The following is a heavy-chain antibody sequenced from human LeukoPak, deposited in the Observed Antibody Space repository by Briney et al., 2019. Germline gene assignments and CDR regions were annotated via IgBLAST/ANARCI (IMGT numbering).Heavy chain of an antibody. CDR2: ISVSGNT. D-gene: IGHD2-15*01. J-gene: IGHJ4*02. V-gene: IGHV3-23*01. CDR3: AKAPVTTCSGAYCYPFDY. CDR1: GLSLNNYA. Sequence: PGGSLRLSCTASGLSLNNYAMSWVRQGPGKGLEWVSAISVSGNTYHADSVKGRFTISRDSYKNTLYLQMNSLRAEDAAVYYCAKAPVTTCSGAYCYPFDYWGQGTLVTVSS.